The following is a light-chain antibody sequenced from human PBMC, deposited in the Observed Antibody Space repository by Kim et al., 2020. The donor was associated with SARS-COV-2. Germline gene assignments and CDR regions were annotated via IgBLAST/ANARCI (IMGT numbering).Light chain of an antibody. CDR2: AAS. CDR1: QSISNY. CDR3: QQSYRTPYT. V-gene: IGKV1-39*01. J-gene: IGKJ2*01. Sequence: DIQMTQSPSSLSASVGDRVTITCRASQSISNYLNWYQQKPGKAPKLLIYAASSLQSGVPPRFSGSGSGTEFTLTISSLQREDFATYYCQQSYRTPYTSGQGTKLEI.